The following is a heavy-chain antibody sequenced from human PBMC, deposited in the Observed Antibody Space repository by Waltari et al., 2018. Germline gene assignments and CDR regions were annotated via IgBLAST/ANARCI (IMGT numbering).Heavy chain of an antibody. CDR2: IYHSGST. CDR3: ARLRAGAFDY. J-gene: IGHJ4*02. CDR1: GYSISSGSY. D-gene: IGHD1-26*01. V-gene: IGHV4-38-2*01. Sequence: QVQLQESGPGLVKPSETLSLTCAVSGYSISSGSYWGWIRQPPGKGLEWIGSIYHSGSTYYNPSLKSRVTISVDTSKNQFSLKLSSVTAADTAVYYCARLRAGAFDYWGQGTLVTVSS.